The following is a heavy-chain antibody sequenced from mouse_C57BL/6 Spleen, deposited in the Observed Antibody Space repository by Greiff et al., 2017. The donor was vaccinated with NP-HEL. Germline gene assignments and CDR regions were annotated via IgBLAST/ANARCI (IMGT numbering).Heavy chain of an antibody. J-gene: IGHJ4*01. CDR2: INPNYGTT. CDR1: GYSFTDYN. Sequence: EVKLQESGPELVKPGASVKISCKASGYSFTDYNMNWVKQSNGKSLEWIGVINPNYGTTSYNQKFKGKATLTVDQSSSTAYMQLNSLTSEDSAVYYCAREGDYYGSIDYYYAMDYWGQGTSVTVSS. D-gene: IGHD1-1*01. V-gene: IGHV1-39*01. CDR3: AREGDYYGSIDYYYAMDY.